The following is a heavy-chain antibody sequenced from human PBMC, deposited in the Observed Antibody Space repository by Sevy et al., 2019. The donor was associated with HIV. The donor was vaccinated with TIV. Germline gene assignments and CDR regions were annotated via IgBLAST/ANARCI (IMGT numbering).Heavy chain of an antibody. CDR3: ARVFSSYYFDY. J-gene: IGHJ4*02. CDR2: ISYDRSDK. CDR1: GFTFGSYG. Sequence: GGSLRLSCAASGFTFGSYGMHWVRQAPGTGLEWVAYISYDRSDKNYADSVKGRFTISRDNSKNTVFLQLNSLRPEDTAVYYCARVFSSYYFDYWGQRTLVTVSS. V-gene: IGHV3-30*06.